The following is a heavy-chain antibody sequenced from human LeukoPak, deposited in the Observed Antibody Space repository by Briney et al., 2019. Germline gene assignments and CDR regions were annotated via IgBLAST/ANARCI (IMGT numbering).Heavy chain of an antibody. V-gene: IGHV1-46*01. CDR2: INPVVGSA. J-gene: IGHJ6*03. CDR3: ARMQQVVRGPYYYYYMDV. CDR1: GYTFTNYY. Sequence: ASVKVSCKASGYTFTNYYMHWVRQAPGQGLEWMGLINPVVGSATYAQKFQGRVTMTRDTSTSTAYMELTRLRSDDTALFYCARMQQVVRGPYYYYYMDVWGKGTTVTISS. D-gene: IGHD3-10*01.